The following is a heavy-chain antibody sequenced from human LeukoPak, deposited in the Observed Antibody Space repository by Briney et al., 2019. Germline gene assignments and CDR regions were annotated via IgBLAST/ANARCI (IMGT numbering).Heavy chain of an antibody. Sequence: GESLRLSRAASGFTFSSYWMHWVRQAPGKGLFWVARLNNDGTDTYYADSVKGRFAISRDNAKNTVYLQMNSLTAEDTAVYYCARGPSENDGDVANWGQGTLVTVSS. D-gene: IGHD5-24*01. CDR1: GFTFSSYW. CDR3: ARGPSENDGDVAN. V-gene: IGHV3-74*01. CDR2: LNNDGTDT. J-gene: IGHJ4*02.